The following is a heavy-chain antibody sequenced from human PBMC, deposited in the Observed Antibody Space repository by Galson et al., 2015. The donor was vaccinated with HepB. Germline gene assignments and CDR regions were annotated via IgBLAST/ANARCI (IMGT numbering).Heavy chain of an antibody. CDR3: AKEPGTHASPWYFDL. Sequence: SLRLSCAASGFVFSEYGMHWVRQPPGKALEWVAVVAHDGTVQYYADSVKGRFTVSRDNSKNTMYLQLNSPRPEDAGLYYCAKEPGTHASPWYFDLWGRGTLVTVSS. D-gene: IGHD1-26*01. J-gene: IGHJ2*01. CDR1: GFVFSEYG. V-gene: IGHV3-30*18. CDR2: VAHDGTVQ.